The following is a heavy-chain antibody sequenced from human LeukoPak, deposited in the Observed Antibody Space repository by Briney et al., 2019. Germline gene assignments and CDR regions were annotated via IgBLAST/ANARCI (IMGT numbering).Heavy chain of an antibody. D-gene: IGHD6-13*01. Sequence: SQALSLTCAVSGGSISSGGYYWSWIRQHPGKGLEWIGYIYYSGSTYYNPSLKSRVTISVDTSKNQFSLKLSSVTAADTAVYYCARDSSSPRRPDHYGMDVWGQGTTVTVSS. CDR2: IYYSGST. J-gene: IGHJ6*02. CDR1: GGSISSGGYY. V-gene: IGHV4-31*11. CDR3: ARDSSSPRRPDHYGMDV.